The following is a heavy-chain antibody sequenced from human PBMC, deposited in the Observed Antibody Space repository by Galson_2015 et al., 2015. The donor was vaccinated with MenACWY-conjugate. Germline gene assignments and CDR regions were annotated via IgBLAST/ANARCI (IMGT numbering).Heavy chain of an antibody. Sequence: YIHWVQQAPGKGLEWMGLVDPEDGETIFAEKFQGRVTISADTSIDTAYMELSSLRSEDTAVYYCATSDYLHYWGQGTLVTVSS. V-gene: IGHV1-69-2*01. J-gene: IGHJ4*02. CDR3: ATSDYLHY. CDR2: VDPEDGET. CDR1: Y.